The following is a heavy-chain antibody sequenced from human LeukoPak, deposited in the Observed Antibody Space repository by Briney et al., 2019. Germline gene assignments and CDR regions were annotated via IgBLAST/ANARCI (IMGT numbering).Heavy chain of an antibody. Sequence: GGSLRLSCSASGFTFSSFVMHWVRHAPGEGLEYVSGISSSGGSTNYADSVKGRFTISRDNSKTTLYLQMISLRTEDTAVYFCVKGWELRYDAFDIWGQGTMVTVSS. J-gene: IGHJ3*02. D-gene: IGHD1-26*01. CDR1: GFTFSSFV. CDR2: ISSSGGST. CDR3: VKGWELRYDAFDI. V-gene: IGHV3-64D*06.